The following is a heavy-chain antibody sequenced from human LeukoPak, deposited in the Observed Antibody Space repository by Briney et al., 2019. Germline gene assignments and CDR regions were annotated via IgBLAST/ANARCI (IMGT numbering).Heavy chain of an antibody. CDR3: ARSPYGSSWYYFDY. Sequence: SQSLALTCTVSVXSLSSSSYYWGWIRQPPGKGLEWIGIMFYSGSTYYNPSLKSRVTISVDTSKNQFSLKLSSVTAADTAVFYYARSPYGSSWYYFDYWGQGILVTVSS. CDR2: MFYSGST. J-gene: IGHJ4*02. D-gene: IGHD6-13*01. CDR1: VXSLSSSSYY. V-gene: IGHV4-39*01.